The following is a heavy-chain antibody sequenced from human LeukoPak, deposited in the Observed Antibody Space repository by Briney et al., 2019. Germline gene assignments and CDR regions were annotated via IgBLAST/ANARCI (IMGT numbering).Heavy chain of an antibody. CDR3: TTDFWSGYAYYYYMDV. CDR2: IKSKTDGGTT. V-gene: IGHV3-15*01. CDR1: GFTFSNAW. Sequence: GGSLRLSCAASGFTFSNAWISWVRQAPGKGLEWVGRIKSKTDGGTTDYAAPVKGRFTISRDDSKNTLYLQMNSLKTEDTAVYYCTTDFWSGYAYYYYMDVWGKRTTVTVSS. J-gene: IGHJ6*03. D-gene: IGHD3-3*01.